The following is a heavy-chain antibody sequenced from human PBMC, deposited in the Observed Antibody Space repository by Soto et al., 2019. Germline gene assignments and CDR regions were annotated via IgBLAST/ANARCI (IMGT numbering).Heavy chain of an antibody. Sequence: GGSLRLSCAASGFTFSSYWMSWVRQAPGKGLEWVANIKQDGSEKYYVDSVKGRFTISRDNAKNSLYLQMNSLRAEDTAVYYCARARYDFWSGYPQYGMDVWGQGTTVTVSS. CDR3: ARARYDFWSGYPQYGMDV. J-gene: IGHJ6*02. CDR1: GFTFSSYW. D-gene: IGHD3-3*01. V-gene: IGHV3-7*01. CDR2: IKQDGSEK.